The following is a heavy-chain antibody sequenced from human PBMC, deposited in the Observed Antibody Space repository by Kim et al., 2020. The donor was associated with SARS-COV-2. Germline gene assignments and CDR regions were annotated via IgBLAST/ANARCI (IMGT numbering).Heavy chain of an antibody. V-gene: IGHV1-8*01. CDR3: ARAPPLYYYDSSGHYYYYYGMDV. CDR1: GYTFTSYD. CDR2: MNPNSGNT. J-gene: IGHJ6*02. Sequence: ASVKVSCKASGYTFTSYDINWVRQATGQGLEWMGWMNPNSGNTGYAQKFQGRVTMTRNTSISTAYMELSSLRSEDTAVYYCARAPPLYYYDSSGHYYYYYGMDVWGQGTTVTVSS. D-gene: IGHD3-22*01.